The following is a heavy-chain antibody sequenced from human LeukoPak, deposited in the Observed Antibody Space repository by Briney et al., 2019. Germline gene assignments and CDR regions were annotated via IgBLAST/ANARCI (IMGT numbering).Heavy chain of an antibody. CDR3: ATDRNSGKYYDY. V-gene: IGHV3-30-3*01. CDR1: GFTFSSYA. Sequence: GRSLRLSCEPSGFTFSSYAMHWVRQAPGKGLEWVAVISYDGSNKYNADSVKGRFTVSRDNAKNTLYLQMDSLRAEDTAVYYCATDRNSGKYYDYWGQGTLVTVSS. CDR2: ISYDGSNK. D-gene: IGHD1-26*01. J-gene: IGHJ4*02.